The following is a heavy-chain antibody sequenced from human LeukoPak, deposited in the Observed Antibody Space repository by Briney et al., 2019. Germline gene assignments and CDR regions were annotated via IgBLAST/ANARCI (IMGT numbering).Heavy chain of an antibody. CDR3: AKDREYCSGGCCYSFDY. Sequence: QPGGSLRLSCAASGFTFSSYGMHWVRQAPGKGLEWVAFIRYDGSNKYYADSVKGRFTISRDNSKNTLYLQMNSLRAEDTAVYYCAKDREYCSGGCCYSFDYWGQGTLVTVSS. CDR2: IRYDGSNK. D-gene: IGHD2-15*01. J-gene: IGHJ4*02. CDR1: GFTFSSYG. V-gene: IGHV3-30*02.